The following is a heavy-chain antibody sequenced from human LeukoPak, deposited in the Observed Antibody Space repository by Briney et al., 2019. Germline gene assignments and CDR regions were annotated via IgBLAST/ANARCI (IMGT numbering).Heavy chain of an antibody. Sequence: ASVKVSCKASGYTLTSYGISWVRQAPGQGLEWMGWISAYNGNTNYAQKLQGRVTMTTDTSTSTAYMELRSLRSDDTAVYYCARGGQGVYYDSSGYYPFDYWGQGTLVTVSS. CDR1: GYTLTSYG. J-gene: IGHJ4*02. D-gene: IGHD3-22*01. CDR3: ARGGQGVYYDSSGYYPFDY. CDR2: ISAYNGNT. V-gene: IGHV1-18*01.